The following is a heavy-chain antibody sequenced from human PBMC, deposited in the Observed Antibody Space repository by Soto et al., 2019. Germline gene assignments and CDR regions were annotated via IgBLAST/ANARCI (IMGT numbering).Heavy chain of an antibody. CDR3: ARDGTTVTPNWFDP. J-gene: IGHJ5*02. CDR2: INPNSGGT. D-gene: IGHD4-17*01. Sequence: ASVKVSCKASGYTFAGYYMHWVRQAPGQGLEWMGWINPNSGGTNYAQKFQGRVTMTRDTSISTAYMELSRLRSDDTAVYYCARDGTTVTPNWFDPWGQGTLVTVSS. CDR1: GYTFAGYY. V-gene: IGHV1-2*02.